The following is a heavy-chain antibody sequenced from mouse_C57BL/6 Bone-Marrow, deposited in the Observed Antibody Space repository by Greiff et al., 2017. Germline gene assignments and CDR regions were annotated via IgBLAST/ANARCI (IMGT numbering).Heavy chain of an antibody. V-gene: IGHV1-55*01. CDR1: GYTFTSYW. CDR2: IYPGSGST. CDR3: ARSFQYPDGYFDV. D-gene: IGHD2-10*02. J-gene: IGHJ1*03. Sequence: QVQLQQPGAELVKPGASVKMSCKASGYTFTSYWITWVKQRPGQGLEWIGDIYPGSGSTNYNEKFKSKATLTVDTSSSTAYMQLSSLTSADSAVXYCARSFQYPDGYFDVWGTGTTVTVSS.